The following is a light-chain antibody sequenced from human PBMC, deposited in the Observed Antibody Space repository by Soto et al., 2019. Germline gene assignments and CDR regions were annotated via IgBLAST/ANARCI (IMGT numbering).Light chain of an antibody. CDR3: AAWDDSLNARGV. CDR2: NNN. J-gene: IGLJ3*02. Sequence: QAVVTQPPSASGTPGQRVTISCSGSRSNIGNNAVSWYQQLPGTAPKLLIYNNNQRPSGVPDRFSGSKSGTSASLAISGLQSEDEDDYYCAAWDDSLNARGVFGGGTKVTVL. V-gene: IGLV1-44*01. CDR1: RSNIGNNA.